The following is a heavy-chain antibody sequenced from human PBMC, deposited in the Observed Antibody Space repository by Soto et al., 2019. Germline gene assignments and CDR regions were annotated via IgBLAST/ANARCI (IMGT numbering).Heavy chain of an antibody. V-gene: IGHV3-30*18. D-gene: IGHD4-4*01. J-gene: IGHJ6*02. CDR3: AKSSTAEYYYYGMDV. CDR1: GLTFSSYG. CDR2: ISYDGSKK. Sequence: QVYLVESGGGVVQPGRSLRLSCAVSGLTFSSYGMHWVRQAPGKGLEWVAVISYDGSKKYYADSVKGRFTISRDKSKNTVYLQMNSLRPEATAVYYCAKSSTAEYYYYGMDVWGQGTTVTVSS.